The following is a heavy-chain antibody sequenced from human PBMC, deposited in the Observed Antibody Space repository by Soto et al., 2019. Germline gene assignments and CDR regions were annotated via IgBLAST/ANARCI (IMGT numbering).Heavy chain of an antibody. J-gene: IGHJ1*01. D-gene: IGHD2-21*02. CDR3: ARHSARLTKYFQH. CDR1: GGSISSSSGSISSSNYY. Sequence: QLQLQESGPGLVKPSETLSLTCTVSGGSISSSSGSISSSNYYWGWIRQPPGKGLEWIGSIYYSGSGSTYYNPSLKSRVTISVDTSKNQFSLKVSSVTAADTAVYYCARHSARLTKYFQHWGQGTLVTVSS. V-gene: IGHV4-39*01. CDR2: IYYSGSGST.